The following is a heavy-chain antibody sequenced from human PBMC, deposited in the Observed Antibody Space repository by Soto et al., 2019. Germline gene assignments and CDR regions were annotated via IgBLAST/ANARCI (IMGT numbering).Heavy chain of an antibody. V-gene: IGHV3-21*01. CDR2: ISSSSSYI. Sequence: GGSLRLSCAASGFTFSSYSMNWVRQAPGKGLEWVSSISSSSSYIYYADSVKGRFTISRDNAKNSLYPQMNSLRAEDTAVYYCARDTQPQYCSSTSCYQGSDYYGMDVWGQGTTVTVSS. J-gene: IGHJ6*02. D-gene: IGHD2-2*01. CDR1: GFTFSSYS. CDR3: ARDTQPQYCSSTSCYQGSDYYGMDV.